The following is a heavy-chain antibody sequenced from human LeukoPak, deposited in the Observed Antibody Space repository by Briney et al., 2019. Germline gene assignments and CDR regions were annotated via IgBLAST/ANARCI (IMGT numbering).Heavy chain of an antibody. CDR2: IYYSGST. J-gene: IGHJ4*02. CDR1: GGSISSYY. Sequence: SETLSLTCTVSGGSISSYYWSWIRQPPGKGLEWIGYIYYSGSTNYNPSLKSRVTISVDTSKNQFSLKLSSVTAADTAVYYCARGRSNCSGGSCYFNFDDLDYWGQGTLVTVSS. CDR3: ARGRSNCSGGSCYFNFDDLDY. D-gene: IGHD2-15*01. V-gene: IGHV4-59*12.